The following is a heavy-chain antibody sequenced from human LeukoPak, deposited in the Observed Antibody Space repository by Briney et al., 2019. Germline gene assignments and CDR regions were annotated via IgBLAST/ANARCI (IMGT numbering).Heavy chain of an antibody. CDR3: ARANWGGYFDY. D-gene: IGHD7-27*01. CDR2: MSASDGIT. V-gene: IGHV3-23*01. Sequence: GGSLRLSCAASGFTFSTFAMSWVRQTPGKGLEWVSTMSASDGITHYGDSVQGRFTISRDNSKNTLYLQMNSLRAEDTAVYYCARANWGGYFDYWGQGTLVTVSS. J-gene: IGHJ4*02. CDR1: GFTFSTFA.